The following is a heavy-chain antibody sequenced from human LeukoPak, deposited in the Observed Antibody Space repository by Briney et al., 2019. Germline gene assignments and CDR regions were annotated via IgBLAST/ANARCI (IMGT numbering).Heavy chain of an antibody. CDR1: GYTFTGYH. D-gene: IGHD2-2*01. V-gene: IGHV1-69*13. Sequence: SVKVSCKASGYTFTGYHMHWVRQAPGQGLEWMGGIIPIFGTANYAQKFQGRVTITADESMSTAYMELSSLRSEDTAVYYCATSYLGDRYCSSTSCYGFVGWFDPWGQGTLVTVSS. CDR3: ATSYLGDRYCSSTSCYGFVGWFDP. CDR2: IIPIFGTA. J-gene: IGHJ5*02.